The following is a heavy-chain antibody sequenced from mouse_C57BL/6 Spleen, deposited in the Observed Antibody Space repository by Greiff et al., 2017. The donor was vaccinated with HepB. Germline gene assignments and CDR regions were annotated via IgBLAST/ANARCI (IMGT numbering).Heavy chain of an antibody. Sequence: EVQLQQSGPVLVKPGASVKMSCKASGYTFTDYYMNWVKQSHGKSLEWIGVINPYNGGTSYNQKFKGKATLTVDKSSSTAYMELNSLTSEDSAVYYCARGADGDYVRYFDVWGTGTTVTVSS. D-gene: IGHD2-13*01. CDR1: GYTFTDYY. V-gene: IGHV1-19*01. CDR2: INPYNGGT. CDR3: ARGADGDYVRYFDV. J-gene: IGHJ1*03.